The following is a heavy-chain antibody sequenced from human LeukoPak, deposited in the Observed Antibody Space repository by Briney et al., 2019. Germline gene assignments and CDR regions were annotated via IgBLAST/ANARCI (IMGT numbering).Heavy chain of an antibody. CDR3: ARDSRVTLVRGVFDY. D-gene: IGHD3-10*01. Sequence: PGGSLRLSCAASGFTFSSYEMNWVRQAPGKGLEWVSYISSSSSTKYYADSVKGRFTISRDNAKNSLYLQMNSLRDEDTAVYYCARDSRVTLVRGVFDYWGQGTLVTVSS. V-gene: IGHV3-48*02. CDR1: GFTFSSYE. CDR2: ISSSSSTK. J-gene: IGHJ4*02.